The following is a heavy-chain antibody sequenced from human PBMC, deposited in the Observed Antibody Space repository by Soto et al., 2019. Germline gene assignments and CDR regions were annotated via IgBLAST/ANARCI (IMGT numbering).Heavy chain of an antibody. V-gene: IGHV3-21*02. D-gene: IGHD5-18*01. CDR3: ARDDGGYRYGRHQYHFDS. J-gene: IGHJ4*02. Sequence: EEQLVESGGGLVKPGGSLRLSCAASGFPFSSYNMNWVRQAPGKGLEWVASISASSSIYYADSVKGRFTISRDNAKNSLYLQMNDLRAEDTAVYYCARDDGGYRYGRHQYHFDSWGQGTLVTVSP. CDR1: GFPFSSYN. CDR2: ISASSSI.